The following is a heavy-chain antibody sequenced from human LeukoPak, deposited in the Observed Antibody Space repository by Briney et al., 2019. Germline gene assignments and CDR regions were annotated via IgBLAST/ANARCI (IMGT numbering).Heavy chain of an antibody. Sequence: GGSLRLSCAASGFALSSHWMTWVRQVPGRGPEWVANVNRDGSETYYLDSVRGRFTISKDNAKNSLYLQMNSLRAEDTAVYYCARAPPYYDFWSGYEGGGYFDYWGQGTLVTVSS. CDR3: ARAPPYYDFWSGYEGGGYFDY. CDR1: GFALSSHW. CDR2: VNRDGSET. D-gene: IGHD3-3*01. J-gene: IGHJ4*02. V-gene: IGHV3-7*03.